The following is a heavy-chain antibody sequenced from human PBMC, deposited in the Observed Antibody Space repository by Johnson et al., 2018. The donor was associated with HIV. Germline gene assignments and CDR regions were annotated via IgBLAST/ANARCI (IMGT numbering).Heavy chain of an antibody. CDR2: IKSKTDGGTT. CDR1: GFTFSSYD. CDR3: ARFGMGSSGDAFDI. V-gene: IGHV3-15*01. D-gene: IGHD6-25*01. J-gene: IGHJ3*02. Sequence: VQLVESGGGLVQPGGSLRLSCEASGFTFSSYDMSWVRQAPGKGLEWVGRIKSKTDGGTTDYAAPVKGRFTIARDDSKNNLYLQMNSLRAEDTAVYYCARFGMGSSGDAFDIWGQGTMVTVSS.